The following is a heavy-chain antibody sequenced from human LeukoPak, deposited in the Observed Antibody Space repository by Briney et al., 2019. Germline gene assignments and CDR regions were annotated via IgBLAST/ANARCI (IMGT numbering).Heavy chain of an antibody. V-gene: IGHV4-59*08. Sequence: KASETLSLTCNVSGGSISNYYWSWIRQPPGKGLEWTGYIYYSGSTYYSPSLKSRVTISLDTSKNEFSLKLSSVTAADTAVYYCARHVIVGAGAFDIWGQGTVVTVSS. CDR3: ARHVIVGAGAFDI. D-gene: IGHD1-26*01. CDR2: IYYSGST. J-gene: IGHJ3*02. CDR1: GGSISNYY.